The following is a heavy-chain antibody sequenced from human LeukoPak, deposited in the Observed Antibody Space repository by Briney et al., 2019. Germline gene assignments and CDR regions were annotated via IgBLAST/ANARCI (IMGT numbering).Heavy chain of an antibody. D-gene: IGHD3-10*01. CDR2: IYHSGGT. CDR3: ARVGTYYRSLDS. J-gene: IGHJ4*02. CDR1: GGSINDAS. Sequence: PSETLSLTCTVSGGSINDASWNWIRKPPGQGLEWIGYIYHSGGTNYNPSLKSRVTISLDTSKNQFSLKLSPVTAADTAVYYCARVGTYYRSLDSWGQGTLVTVSS. V-gene: IGHV4-59*01.